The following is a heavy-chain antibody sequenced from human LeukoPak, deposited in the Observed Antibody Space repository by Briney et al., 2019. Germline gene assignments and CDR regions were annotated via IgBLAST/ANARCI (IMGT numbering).Heavy chain of an antibody. V-gene: IGHV4-4*07. CDR3: ARENSGSYREFDY. Sequence: SETLSLTCTVSGGSISSYYWSWIRQPAGKGLEWIGRIYTSGSTNYNASLKSRVSMSVDTSKNRFSLKLSSVTAADTAVFYCARENSGSYREFDYWGQGTLVTVSS. CDR2: IYTSGST. J-gene: IGHJ4*02. D-gene: IGHD1-26*01. CDR1: GGSISSYY.